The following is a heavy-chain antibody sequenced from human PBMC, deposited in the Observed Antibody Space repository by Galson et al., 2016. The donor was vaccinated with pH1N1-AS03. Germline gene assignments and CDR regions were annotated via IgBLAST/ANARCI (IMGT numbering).Heavy chain of an antibody. Sequence: SLRLSCAASGFTFRDFGMHWVRQTPGEGLEWVAFIRFDGSHKHYADSVKGRFTISRDNSKNALFLQMSSLRREDTALYYCAKSRSDFADHLESWGQGARVTVSS. CDR1: GFTFRDFG. D-gene: IGHD4-17*01. CDR3: AKSRSDFADHLES. CDR2: IRFDGSHK. V-gene: IGHV3-30*02. J-gene: IGHJ4*02.